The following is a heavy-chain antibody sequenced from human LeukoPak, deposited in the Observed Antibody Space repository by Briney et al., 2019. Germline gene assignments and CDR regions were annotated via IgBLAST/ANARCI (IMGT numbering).Heavy chain of an antibody. CDR2: INWNGGSA. D-gene: IGHD3-3*01. CDR3: ARVKGSGYRNSIDY. Sequence: GGSLRLSCAASGFTFDDYAMNWVRQAPGKGLEWVSGINWNGGSAYYRDSVKGRFTISRDNAKNSLYLQMNSLRAEDTALYYCARVKGSGYRNSIDYWGQGTLVTVSS. V-gene: IGHV3-20*04. CDR1: GFTFDDYA. J-gene: IGHJ4*02.